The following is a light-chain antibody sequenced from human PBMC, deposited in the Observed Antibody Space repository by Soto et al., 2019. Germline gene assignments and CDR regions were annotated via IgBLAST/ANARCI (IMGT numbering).Light chain of an antibody. J-gene: IGKJ1*01. CDR1: QNIRTY. Sequence: DIQMTQSPSSLSASVGDRVTIACRASQNIRTYLSWYQQQPGKAPKLLIYAASRVQSGVPSRFSGSGSGTEFTLTVSSLQPADFAIYFCQQSFSTPSTWTFGQGTKVDI. CDR3: QQSFSTPSTWT. CDR2: AAS. V-gene: IGKV1-39*01.